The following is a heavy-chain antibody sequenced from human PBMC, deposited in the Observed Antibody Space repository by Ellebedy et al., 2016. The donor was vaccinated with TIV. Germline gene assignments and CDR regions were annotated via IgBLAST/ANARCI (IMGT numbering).Heavy chain of an antibody. D-gene: IGHD3-22*01. CDR1: GFTFSSYG. J-gene: IGHJ4*02. CDR2: LWFDGSNE. CDR3: ATEYYDSSAYHYFYY. V-gene: IGHV3-33*01. Sequence: PGGSLTLSCAASGFTFSSYGMHWVRQAPGKGLEWVAVLWFDGSNEYYAHSVKGRFTIARDNSKNTLFLQMNSLRAEETAVYYCATEYYDSSAYHYFYYWGQGTLVTVSS.